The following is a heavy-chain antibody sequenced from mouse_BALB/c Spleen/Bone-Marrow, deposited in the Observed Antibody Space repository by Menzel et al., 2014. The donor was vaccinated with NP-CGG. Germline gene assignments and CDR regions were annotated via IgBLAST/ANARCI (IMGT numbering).Heavy chain of an antibody. V-gene: IGHV2-2*02. CDR1: GFSFPNYG. CDR3: SRNPVGRNYFDY. Sequence: VQLKESGPGLVQPSQSLSITCTVSGFSFPNYGVHWVRQSPGKGLEWLGVIWSGGSTDYNEAFISRLSISKDNSKKQVFFKKNSPQVNDTAIYYCSRNPVGRNYFDYWGQGTTLTVSS. D-gene: IGHD1-1*02. CDR2: IWSGGST. J-gene: IGHJ2*01.